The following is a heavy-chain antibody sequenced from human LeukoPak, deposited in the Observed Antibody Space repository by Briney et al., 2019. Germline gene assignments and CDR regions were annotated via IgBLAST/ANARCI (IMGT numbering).Heavy chain of an antibody. CDR1: GFTFSSYS. CDR3: ATGDGYNYSYFDS. CDR2: ISSSSSYI. J-gene: IGHJ4*02. D-gene: IGHD5-24*01. V-gene: IGHV3-21*01. Sequence: GGSLRLSCAASGFTFSSYSMNWVRQAPGKGLEWVSSISSSSSYIYYADSVKGRFTISRDNAKNSLYLQMNSLRAEDTAVYYCATGDGYNYSYFDSWGQGSLVTVSS.